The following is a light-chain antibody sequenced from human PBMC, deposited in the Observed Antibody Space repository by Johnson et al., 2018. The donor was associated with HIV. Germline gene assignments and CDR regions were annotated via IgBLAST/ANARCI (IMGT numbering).Light chain of an antibody. CDR2: ENN. CDR3: GTWDSSLISNV. V-gene: IGLV1-51*02. Sequence: LTQPPSVSAAPGQKVTISCSGSSSNIGNNYVSWYQQLPGTAPKLLIYENNKRPSGIPYRFSGSKSGTSATLGITGLQTGDEADYYCGTWDSSLISNVFGPGTKVTVL. CDR1: SSNIGNNY. J-gene: IGLJ1*01.